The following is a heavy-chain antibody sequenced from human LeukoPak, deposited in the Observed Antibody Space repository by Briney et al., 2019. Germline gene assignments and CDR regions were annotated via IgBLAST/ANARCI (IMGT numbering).Heavy chain of an antibody. J-gene: IGHJ6*02. Sequence: SETLSLTCTVSGGSISSYYWSWIRQPAGKGLEWIGRIYTSGSTNYNPSLKSRVTMSVDTSKNQFSLKLSSVTAADTAVYYCARGGWDCSGGSCYSTMGRHYYYYGMDVWGQGTTVTVSS. CDR1: GGSISSYY. CDR3: ARGGWDCSGGSCYSTMGRHYYYYGMDV. V-gene: IGHV4-4*07. D-gene: IGHD2-15*01. CDR2: IYTSGST.